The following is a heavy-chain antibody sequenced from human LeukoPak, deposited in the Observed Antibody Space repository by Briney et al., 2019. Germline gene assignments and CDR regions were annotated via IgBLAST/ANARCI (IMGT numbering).Heavy chain of an antibody. D-gene: IGHD3-16*01. CDR3: ARDQDYVWGSYPVDY. CDR2: ISSSSSYI. Sequence: PGGSLRLSCAASGFTFSSYSMNWVRQAPGKGLEWVSSISSSSSYIYYADSVKGRFTISRDNAKNSLYLQMNSLRAEDTAVYYCARDQDYVWGSYPVDYWGQGTLVTVSP. CDR1: GFTFSSYS. V-gene: IGHV3-21*01. J-gene: IGHJ4*02.